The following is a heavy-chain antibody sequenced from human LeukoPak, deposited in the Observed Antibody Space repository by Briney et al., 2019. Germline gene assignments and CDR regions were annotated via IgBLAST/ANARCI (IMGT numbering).Heavy chain of an antibody. CDR2: IYYSGST. CDR1: GGSISSGGYY. CDR3: ARDSSQGHYYYGMDV. Sequence: PSETLSLTCTVSGGSISSGGYYWSWIRQHPGKGLEWIGYIYYSGSTYYNPSLKSRVTISVDTSKNQFSLKLSSVTAADTAMYYCARDSSQGHYYYGMDVWGQGTTATVSS. J-gene: IGHJ6*02. V-gene: IGHV4-31*03.